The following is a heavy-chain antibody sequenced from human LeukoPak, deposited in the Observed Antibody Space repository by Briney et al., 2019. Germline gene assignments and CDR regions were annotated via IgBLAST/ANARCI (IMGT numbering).Heavy chain of an antibody. J-gene: IGHJ4*02. V-gene: IGHV4-38-2*02. CDR3: ARDRGPAAAIFDY. CDR1: GYSISSGYY. Sequence: SETLSLTCTVSGYSISSGYYWGWIRQPPGKGLEWIGSIYHSGSTSYNPSLKSRVPISVDTSKNQFSLKLSSVTAEDTAVYYCARDRGPAAAIFDYWGQGTLVTVSS. CDR2: IYHSGST. D-gene: IGHD2-2*01.